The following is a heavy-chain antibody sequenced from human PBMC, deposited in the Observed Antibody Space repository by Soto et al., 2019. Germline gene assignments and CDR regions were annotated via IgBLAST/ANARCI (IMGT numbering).Heavy chain of an antibody. CDR3: ARESMTDSSSWYLAFDI. Sequence: PGGSLRLSCAASGFTFSSYAMHWVRQAPGKGLEYVSAISSNGGSTYYANSVKGRFTISRDNSKNTLYLQMGSLRAEDMAVYYCARESMTDSSSWYLAFDIWGQGTMVTVSS. D-gene: IGHD6-13*01. CDR1: GFTFSSYA. J-gene: IGHJ3*02. V-gene: IGHV3-64*01. CDR2: ISSNGGST.